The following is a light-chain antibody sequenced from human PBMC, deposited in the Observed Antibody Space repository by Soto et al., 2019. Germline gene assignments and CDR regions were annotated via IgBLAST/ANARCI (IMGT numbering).Light chain of an antibody. CDR3: QQSYSTPST. CDR1: QSISSY. J-gene: IGKJ2*02. CDR2: AAS. Sequence: DIQMTQSPSSLSASVGDRVTITCRASQSISSYLNWYQQKPGKAPKLLIYAASSLQSGVPSRFSGSVSGTDFTLTISSLQPEDFATYYCQQSYSTPSTFGQGIKLEIK. V-gene: IGKV1-39*01.